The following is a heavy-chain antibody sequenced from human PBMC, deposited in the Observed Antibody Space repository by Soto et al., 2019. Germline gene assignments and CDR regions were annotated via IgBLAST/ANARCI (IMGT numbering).Heavy chain of an antibody. CDR2: IIPLHNTS. Sequence: QVQLLQSGAEVKKPGSSVKVSCTVSGGAFTNYSLNWVRHAPGQGLELLGGIIPLHNTSNYSLKFVGRSSVTADISTSTVYMFLSGLTSDDTATYYCASWSNWNPLCYHGMDVWGQGTTVTVSS. CDR3: ASWSNWNPLCYHGMDV. CDR1: GGAFTNYS. J-gene: IGHJ6*02. V-gene: IGHV1-69*06. D-gene: IGHD1-20*01.